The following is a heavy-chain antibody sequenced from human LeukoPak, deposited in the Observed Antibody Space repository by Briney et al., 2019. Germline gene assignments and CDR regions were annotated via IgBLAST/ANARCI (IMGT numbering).Heavy chain of an antibody. Sequence: PSETLSLTCTVSGGSISSGDYYWSWIRQPPGKGLEWIGYIYYSGSTYYNPSLKSRVTISVDTSKNQFSLKLSSVTAADTAVYYCAREALSGYSYGHYFDYWGQGTLVTVSS. CDR2: IYYSGST. D-gene: IGHD5-18*01. CDR1: GGSISSGDYY. CDR3: AREALSGYSYGHYFDY. J-gene: IGHJ4*02. V-gene: IGHV4-30-4*01.